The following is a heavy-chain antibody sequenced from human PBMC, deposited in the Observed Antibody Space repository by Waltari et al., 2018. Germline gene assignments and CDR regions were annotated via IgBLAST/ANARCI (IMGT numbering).Heavy chain of an antibody. CDR2: IIIGTGNP. J-gene: IGHJ5*02. Sequence: QVQLVHSGSELKKPGASVKISCKASGYIFTSYAINWVRQAPGQGLELMGVIIIGTGNPTYAQGLTGRFVFSLDTSVSTAYLEINNLKAEDTAVYYCTREVVPAATIVVNWFDPWGQGTLVTVSS. D-gene: IGHD2-2*01. V-gene: IGHV7-4-1*02. CDR3: TREVVPAATIVVNWFDP. CDR1: GYIFTSYA.